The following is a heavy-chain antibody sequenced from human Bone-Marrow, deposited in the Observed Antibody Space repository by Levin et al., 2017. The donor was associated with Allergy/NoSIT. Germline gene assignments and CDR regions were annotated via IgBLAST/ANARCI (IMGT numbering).Heavy chain of an antibody. J-gene: IGHJ5*02. V-gene: IGHV3-23*01. CDR1: GFTFISYD. Sequence: PGGSLRLSCAASGFTFISYDMAWVRQAPGKGLEWVSSISDSGSRTYFVDSVKGRFTISRDNSKDTLDLQMNSLRAEDTGVYFWAKGTFYSSYTSWGQGTLVTVSS. CDR3: AKGTFYSSYTS. CDR2: ISDSGSRT. D-gene: IGHD2-2*02.